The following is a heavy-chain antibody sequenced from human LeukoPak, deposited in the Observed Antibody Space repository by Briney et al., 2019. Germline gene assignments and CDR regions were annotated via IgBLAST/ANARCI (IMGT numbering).Heavy chain of an antibody. D-gene: IGHD2-15*01. J-gene: IGHJ4*02. Sequence: GGSLRLSCAASGFTFSSYNMNWVRQAPGKGLEWVSFIYSGGNTHYSDSVKGRFTISRDNSKNTLYLQMNSLRAEDTAVYSCARDSLRYCSGDSCYYNYWGQGTLVTVSS. CDR2: IYSGGNT. CDR3: ARDSLRYCSGDSCYYNY. V-gene: IGHV3-66*01. CDR1: GFTFSSYN.